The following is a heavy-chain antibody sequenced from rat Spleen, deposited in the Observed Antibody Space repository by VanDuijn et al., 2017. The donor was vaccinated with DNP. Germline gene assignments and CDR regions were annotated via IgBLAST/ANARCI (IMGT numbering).Heavy chain of an antibody. V-gene: IGHV3-3*01. CDR1: GFSITSSHR. Sequence: EVQLQESGPGLVKPSQSLSLTCSVTGFSITSSHRWNWIRKFLGDKLEWMGYINIAGLRNYTPSLKSRISIIRDTSKNQFFLQLNSVTTEDTATYYCARSDYYSSYFYPFAYWGPGTLVTVSS. CDR2: INIAGLR. CDR3: ARSDYYSSYFYPFAY. J-gene: IGHJ3*01. D-gene: IGHD1-2*01.